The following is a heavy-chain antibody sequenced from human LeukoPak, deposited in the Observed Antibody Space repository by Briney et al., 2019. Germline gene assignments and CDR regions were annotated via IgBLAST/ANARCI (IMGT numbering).Heavy chain of an antibody. V-gene: IGHV5-51*01. CDR2: IYPGDSEI. CDR3: ARVMIYYYYMDV. D-gene: IGHD2-21*01. J-gene: IGHJ6*03. CDR1: GYIFTSYW. Sequence: GESLKISCKGSGYIFTSYWIGWVRQMPGKGLEWMGIIYPGDSEIRYSPSFQGQVTISADKSISTAYLQWSSLRASDTAIYYCARVMIYYYYMDVWGKGTTVTVSS.